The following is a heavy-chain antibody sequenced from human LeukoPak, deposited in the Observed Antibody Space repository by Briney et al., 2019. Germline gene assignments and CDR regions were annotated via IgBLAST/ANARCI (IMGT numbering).Heavy chain of an antibody. J-gene: IGHJ4*02. CDR3: ARVLGSNKILDY. CDR1: GLTFSDYY. D-gene: IGHD3-10*01. CDR2: ISSSGSTI. Sequence: GGSLRLSCAASGLTFSDYYMSWIRQAPGKGLEWVSYISSSGSTIYYADSVKGRFTISRDNAMNSLYLQMNSLRAEDTAVYYCARVLGSNKILDYWGQGTLVTVSS. V-gene: IGHV3-11*01.